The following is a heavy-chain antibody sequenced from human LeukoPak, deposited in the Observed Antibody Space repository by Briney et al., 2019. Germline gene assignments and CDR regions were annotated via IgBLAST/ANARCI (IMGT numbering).Heavy chain of an antibody. CDR3: ARLLDNDSSGDPDTFDM. Sequence: KPSETLSLTCSVSGGSMSGHYWSWIRQPPGKGLEWIGYAYYSGKTQYNPSLQSRVTISVDTSKNLFSLKVTSVTAADTAVYYCARLLDNDSSGDPDTFDMWGQGTVGTVSS. CDR1: GGSMSGHY. D-gene: IGHD3-22*01. V-gene: IGHV4-59*11. J-gene: IGHJ3*02. CDR2: AYYSGKT.